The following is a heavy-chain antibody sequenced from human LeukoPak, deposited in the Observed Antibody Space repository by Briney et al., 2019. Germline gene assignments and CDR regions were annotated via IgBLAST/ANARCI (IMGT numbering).Heavy chain of an antibody. D-gene: IGHD2-15*01. CDR3: ARDLEGYCSGGSCYSSFWFDP. V-gene: IGHV1-2*02. Sequence: ASVKVSCKASGYTLSGYYMHWVRQAPGQGLEWMGWINPNSGGTNYAQKFQGRVTMTRDTSISTAYMELSRLRSDDTAVYYCARDLEGYCSGGSCYSSFWFDPWGQGTLVTVSS. CDR1: GYTLSGYY. J-gene: IGHJ5*02. CDR2: INPNSGGT.